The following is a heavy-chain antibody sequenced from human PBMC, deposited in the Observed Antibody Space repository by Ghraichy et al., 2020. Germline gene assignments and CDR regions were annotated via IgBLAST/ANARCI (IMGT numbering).Heavy chain of an antibody. CDR2: ISSSGGTI. V-gene: IGHV3-11*01. CDR1: GFIFSEYY. Sequence: GESLNISCVASGFIFSEYYMSWIRQSPGKELEWVSYISSSGGTIYYADSVKGRFTISRDNAKNSVYLQMNSLRDDDTAVYYCARDRWELDYWGRGTLVTVSS. J-gene: IGHJ4*02. D-gene: IGHD3-10*01. CDR3: ARDRWELDY.